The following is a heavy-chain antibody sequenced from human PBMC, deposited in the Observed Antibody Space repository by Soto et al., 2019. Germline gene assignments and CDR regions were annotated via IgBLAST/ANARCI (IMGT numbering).Heavy chain of an antibody. D-gene: IGHD1-26*01. CDR2: ISYDGSNK. CDR3: ASGATTGRNYYYGMDV. CDR1: GFTFSSYG. J-gene: IGHJ6*02. V-gene: IGHV3-30*03. Sequence: QVQLVESGGGVVQPGRSLRLSCAASGFTFSSYGMHWVRQAPGKGLEWVAVISYDGSNKYYADSVKGRFTISRDNFTNTLYLQMDSLRAEDTAVYYCASGATTGRNYYYGMDVWGQGTTVTVSS.